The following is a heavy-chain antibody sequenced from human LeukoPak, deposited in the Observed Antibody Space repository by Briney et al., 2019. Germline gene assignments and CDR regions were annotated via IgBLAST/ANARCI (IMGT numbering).Heavy chain of an antibody. CDR3: ARLYSSSRGFDY. Sequence: SETLSLTCTVSGGSISSYYRSWIRQPPGKGLEWIGYIYYSGSTNYNPSLKSRVTISVDTSKNQFSLKLSSVTAADTAVYYCARLYSSSRGFDYWGQGTLVTVSS. D-gene: IGHD6-6*01. V-gene: IGHV4-59*08. CDR1: GGSISSYY. J-gene: IGHJ4*02. CDR2: IYYSGST.